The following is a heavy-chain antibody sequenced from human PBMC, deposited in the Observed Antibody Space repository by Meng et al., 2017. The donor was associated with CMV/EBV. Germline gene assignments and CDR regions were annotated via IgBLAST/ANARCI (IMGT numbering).Heavy chain of an antibody. V-gene: IGHV4-34*01. CDR2: INHSGST. J-gene: IGHJ4*02. CDR3: ARGPRMATIDYFDY. Sequence: GSLRLSCAVYGGSFSGYYWSWIRQTPGKGLEWIGEINHSGSTNYNPSLKSRVTISVDTSKNQFSLKLSSVTAADTAVYYCARGPRMATIDYFDYWGQGTLVTVSS. D-gene: IGHD5-24*01. CDR1: GGSFSGYY.